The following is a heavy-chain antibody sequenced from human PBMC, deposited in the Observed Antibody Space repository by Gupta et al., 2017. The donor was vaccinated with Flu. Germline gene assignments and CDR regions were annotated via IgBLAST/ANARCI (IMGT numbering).Heavy chain of an antibody. D-gene: IGHD5-12*01. J-gene: IGHJ4*02. CDR3: ARTSRGYSGYDLVDY. Sequence: QVQLVESGGGVVQPGRSLRLSCAASGFTFSSYGMHWVRQAPGKGLEWVAVIWYDGSNKYYADSVKGRFTLSRDNSRNTLYLQMNSLRAEDTAVYYCARTSRGYSGYDLVDYWGQGTLVTVSS. CDR2: IWYDGSNK. V-gene: IGHV3-33*01. CDR1: GFTFSSYG.